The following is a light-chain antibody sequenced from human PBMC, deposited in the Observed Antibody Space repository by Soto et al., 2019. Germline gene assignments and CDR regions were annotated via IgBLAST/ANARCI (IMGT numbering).Light chain of an antibody. CDR1: SSDVGAYNY. Sequence: QSALTQPPSASGSPGQSVTISCTGTSSDVGAYNYVSWYQQHAGKAPKLEIYEVTKRPSGVPDRFSGSKSANTASLTVSGFQAGDEADYYCSSFASSNTWVFGGETKVTVL. V-gene: IGLV2-8*01. CDR3: SSFASSNTWV. J-gene: IGLJ3*02. CDR2: EVT.